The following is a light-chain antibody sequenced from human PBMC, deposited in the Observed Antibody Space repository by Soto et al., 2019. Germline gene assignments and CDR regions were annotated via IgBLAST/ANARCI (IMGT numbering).Light chain of an antibody. V-gene: IGLV2-8*01. CDR1: SRDVGASNS. CDR2: EVD. CDR3: TSYAGDNNGGA. J-gene: IGLJ3*02. Sequence: QSALTQPPSASGSPGQSVTISCTGTSRDVGASNSVAWYQQHPGKPPHLVIYEVDKRPSGVPDRFSGSKSGNTASLTVSGLQAEDEADYYCTSYAGDNNGGAFGGGTKVTVL.